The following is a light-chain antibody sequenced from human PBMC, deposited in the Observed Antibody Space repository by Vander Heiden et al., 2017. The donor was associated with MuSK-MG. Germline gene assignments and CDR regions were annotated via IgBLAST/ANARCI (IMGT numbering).Light chain of an antibody. V-gene: IGLV3-1*01. Sequence: SYELTQPLSVSVSLGQTANITSSGDNLGEKYAAWYQVKPGPSPCLVILQDRQRPSGLPERFSGSNSGNTVTLTISGTQAIDDADDYCPAWDRDTLFGFGAGTKVTF. CDR1: NLGEKY. J-gene: IGLJ1*01. CDR3: PAWDRDTLFG. CDR2: QDR.